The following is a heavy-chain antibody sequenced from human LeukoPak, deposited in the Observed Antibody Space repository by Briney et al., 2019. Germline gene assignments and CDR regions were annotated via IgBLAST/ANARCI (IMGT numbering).Heavy chain of an antibody. CDR1: GGSFSGYY. CDR2: INHSGST. D-gene: IGHD5-24*01. J-gene: IGHJ4*02. CDR3: ARQNRDGYNYLDH. V-gene: IGHV4-34*01. Sequence: SETLSLTCAVYGGSFSGYYWSWIRQPPGKGLEWIGEINHSGSTNYNPSLKSRVTISVDTSKNQFSLKLSSVTAADTAVYYCARQNRDGYNYLDHWGQGTLVTVSS.